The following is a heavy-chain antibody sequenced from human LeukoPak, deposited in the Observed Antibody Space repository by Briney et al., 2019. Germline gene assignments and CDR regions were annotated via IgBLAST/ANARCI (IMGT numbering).Heavy chain of an antibody. D-gene: IGHD3-10*01. V-gene: IGHV3-7*01. CDR2: IKQDGSEK. CDR1: GFTLSSYW. Sequence: GGSLRLSCAASGFTLSSYWMSWVRQAPGKGLEWVANIKQDGSEKYYVDSVKGRFTISRDNAKNSLYLQMNSLRAEDTAVYYCARDSVAGVSYYWGQGTLVTVSS. CDR3: ARDSVAGVSYY. J-gene: IGHJ4*02.